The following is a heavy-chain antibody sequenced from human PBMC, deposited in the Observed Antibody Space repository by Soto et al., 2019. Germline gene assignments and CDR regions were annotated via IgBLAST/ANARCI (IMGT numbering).Heavy chain of an antibody. D-gene: IGHD2-15*01. CDR1: GDTFKNYA. CDR2: IIPIFGKT. Sequence: QVQLVQSGAEVRKPGSSGKVSCRASGDTFKNYAISWVRQAPGQGLEWMGGIIPIFGKTDYAQTFHGRVTINGDESTYTSHMELRGLRSEDTALYYCVTSGYNYGPFDYWGRGLLVTVSS. CDR3: VTSGYNYGPFDY. J-gene: IGHJ4*01. V-gene: IGHV1-69*01.